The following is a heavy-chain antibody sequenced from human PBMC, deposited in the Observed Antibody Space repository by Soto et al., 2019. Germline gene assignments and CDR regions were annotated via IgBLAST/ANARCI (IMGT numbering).Heavy chain of an antibody. CDR1: GFTFSSYA. V-gene: IGHV3-23*01. CDR2: ISGSGGST. Sequence: GGSLRLSCAASGFTFSSYAMSWVRQAPGKGLEWVSAISGSGGSTYYADSVKGRFTISRDNSKNTLYLQMNSLRAEDTAVYYCAKERRTAIRRYHDLFDYWGQGTLVTVSS. CDR3: AKERRTAIRRYHDLFDY. J-gene: IGHJ4*02. D-gene: IGHD1-1*01.